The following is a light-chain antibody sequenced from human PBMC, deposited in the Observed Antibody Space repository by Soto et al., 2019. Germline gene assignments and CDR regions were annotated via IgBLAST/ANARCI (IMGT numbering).Light chain of an antibody. V-gene: IGLV2-8*01. Sequence: QSSLTQPPSASGSPGQSVTISCTGTSSDVGGYNYVSWYQQHPGQPPKLMISKFIKRPSGVPNLFSGSKSGNTASLTVSGLQAEDEADYYCSSFAGNNNLVFGGGTKLTVL. CDR2: KFI. CDR1: SSDVGGYNY. J-gene: IGLJ2*01. CDR3: SSFAGNNNLV.